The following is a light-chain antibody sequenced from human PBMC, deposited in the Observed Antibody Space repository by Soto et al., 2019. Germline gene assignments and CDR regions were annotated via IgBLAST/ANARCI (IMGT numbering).Light chain of an antibody. CDR2: GAS. CDR1: QSVSNY. Sequence: EIVLTQSPGTLSLSPGERATLSCRASQSVSNYLAWYQRKPGQAPRLLIYGASSRATGIPYRFSGSGSGTDFTLTISRLEPEDFAVYYCHQYGGSPQTFGQGTKVEIK. V-gene: IGKV3-20*01. J-gene: IGKJ1*01. CDR3: HQYGGSPQT.